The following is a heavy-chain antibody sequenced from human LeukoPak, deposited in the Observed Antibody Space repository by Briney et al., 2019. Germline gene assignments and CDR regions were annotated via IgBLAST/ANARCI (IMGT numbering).Heavy chain of an antibody. J-gene: IGHJ5*02. V-gene: IGHV3-23*01. CDR3: AKAFWGDYVNWFDP. D-gene: IGHD4-17*01. CDR1: GFTFSSYA. Sequence: GGSLRLSCAASGFTFSSYAMSWVRQAPGKGLEWVSASSGSGGSTYYADSVKGRFTISRDNSKNTLYLQMNSLRAEDTAVYYCAKAFWGDYVNWFDPWGQGTLVTVSS. CDR2: SSGSGGST.